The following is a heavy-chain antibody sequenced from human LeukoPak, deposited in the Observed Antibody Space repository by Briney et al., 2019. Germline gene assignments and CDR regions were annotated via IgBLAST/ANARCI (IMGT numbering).Heavy chain of an antibody. V-gene: IGHV3-30-3*01. J-gene: IGHJ4*02. D-gene: IGHD3-22*01. Sequence: GGSLRLSCATSGLTFSSYPMHWVRQAPGKGLEWVAVISYDGSEKHYADPVKGRFTISRDNSKNTLYLQMSSLRAEDTAMYYCAREGNSGYYPYWGQGILVTVSS. CDR3: AREGNSGYYPY. CDR2: ISYDGSEK. CDR1: GLTFSSYP.